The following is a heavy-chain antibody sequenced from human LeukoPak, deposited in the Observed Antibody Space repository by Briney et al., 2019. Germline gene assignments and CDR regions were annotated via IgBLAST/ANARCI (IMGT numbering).Heavy chain of an antibody. J-gene: IGHJ5*02. V-gene: IGHV3-11*06. Sequence: PGRSLRLSCVASGLTLSDYYMRWIRQAPGKGQGWDSYNRSSRTYSSYPDSVKGRLTLSRDKPENSLYLQMTSQRAKHPHVYYCARVMVGTVSWFDPWGQGTLVTVSS. D-gene: IGHD2-21*02. CDR2: NRSSRTYS. CDR1: GLTLSDYY. CDR3: ARVMVGTVSWFDP.